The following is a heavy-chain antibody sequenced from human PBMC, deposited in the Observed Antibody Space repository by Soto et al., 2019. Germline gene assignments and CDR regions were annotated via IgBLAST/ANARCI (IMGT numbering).Heavy chain of an antibody. CDR1: GFTFDDYA. D-gene: IGHD6-13*01. CDR3: VKDESINWYSGHFRH. V-gene: IGHV3-9*01. CDR2: INWNSGSI. J-gene: IGHJ1*01. Sequence: DVQLVESGGGLVQPGRSLRLSCAASGFTFDDYAMHWVRQVPGKGLEWVSGINWNSGSIGYGDSVKGRFASSRDNAKNLLHLQMNSLNAADTAFYYCVKDESINWYSGHFRHWGQGTVVSVSS.